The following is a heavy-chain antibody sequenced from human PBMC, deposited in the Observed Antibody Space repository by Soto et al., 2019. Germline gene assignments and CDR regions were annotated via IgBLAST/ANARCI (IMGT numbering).Heavy chain of an antibody. CDR3: ARLSIGDYYDSSGYSDY. Sequence: QVQLVQSGAEVKKPGSSVKVSCKASGGTFSSYAISWVRQAPGQVLEWMGGIIPIFGTANYAQKFQGRVTITADESTSTAYMELSSLRSEDTAVYYCARLSIGDYYDSSGYSDYWGQVSLVTVSS. CDR2: IIPIFGTA. CDR1: GGTFSSYA. J-gene: IGHJ4*02. D-gene: IGHD3-22*01. V-gene: IGHV1-69*01.